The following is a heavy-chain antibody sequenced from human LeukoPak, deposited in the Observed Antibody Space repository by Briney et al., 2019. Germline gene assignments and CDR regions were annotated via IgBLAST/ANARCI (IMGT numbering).Heavy chain of an antibody. J-gene: IGHJ6*02. Sequence: GGSLRLSCAASGFTVSSNYMSWVRQAPGKGLEWVSVIYSGGSTSYADSVKGRFTISRDNSKNTLYLQMNTLRAEVTAMYYCTRVDIVVVPAAMYGYGMDVWGQGTTVTVSS. V-gene: IGHV3-53*01. CDR3: TRVDIVVVPAAMYGYGMDV. CDR2: IYSGGST. CDR1: GFTVSSNY. D-gene: IGHD2-2*01.